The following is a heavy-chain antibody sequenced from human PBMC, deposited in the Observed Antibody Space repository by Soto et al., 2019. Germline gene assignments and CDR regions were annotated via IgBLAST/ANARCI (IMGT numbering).Heavy chain of an antibody. CDR1: GFTFRNYA. D-gene: IGHD6-13*01. V-gene: IGHV3-23*01. CDR3: AKDQGSSWYEIDY. CDR2: ISGSGGST. J-gene: IGHJ4*02. Sequence: AGSLRLSCSPSGFTFRNYAVSWVRQAPGKGLEWVSTISGSGGSTYYADSVKGRFTISRDNSKNTLYLQMNSLRAEDTAVYYCAKDQGSSWYEIDYWGQGT.